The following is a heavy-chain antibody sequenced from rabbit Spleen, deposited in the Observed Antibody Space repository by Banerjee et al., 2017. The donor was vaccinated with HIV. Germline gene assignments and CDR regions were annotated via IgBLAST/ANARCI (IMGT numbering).Heavy chain of an antibody. CDR2: IGFGSTGNS. Sequence: QSLEESGGDLVKPGASLTLTCTASGFSFNSGYYMCWVRQAPGKGLEWIGCIGFGSTGNSYYASWAKGRFTISKTSSTTVTLQMTSLTAADTATYFCARHAGYAGYGYSTLDLWGPGTLVTVS. CDR1: GFSFNSGYY. V-gene: IGHV1S40*01. J-gene: IGHJ6*01. CDR3: ARHAGYAGYGYSTLDL. D-gene: IGHD8-1*01.